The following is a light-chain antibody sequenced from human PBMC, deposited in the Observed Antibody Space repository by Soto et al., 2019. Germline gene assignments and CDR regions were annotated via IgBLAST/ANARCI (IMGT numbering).Light chain of an antibody. CDR2: HVT. CDR1: SSDVGGFNY. V-gene: IGLV2-14*03. Sequence: QSALTQPASVSGSPGQSITISCTGTSSDVGGFNYVSWYQQHPGKAPKLMIYHVTNRPSGVSYRFSGSKSGNTASLTNSGLQAEDEADYYCNSYTSSSTYVFGTGTKLTVL. CDR3: NSYTSSSTYV. J-gene: IGLJ1*01.